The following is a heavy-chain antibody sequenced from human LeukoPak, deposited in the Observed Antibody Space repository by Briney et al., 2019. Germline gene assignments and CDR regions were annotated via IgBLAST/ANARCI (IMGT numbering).Heavy chain of an antibody. Sequence: SGTLSLTCAVSGDSISSSNWWSWVRQPPGKGLEWIGEIYHSGSTNYNPSLKSRVTISVDTSKNQFSLKLSSVTAADTAVYYCAGLSTHTVTTAPGAFDIWGQGTMVTVSS. CDR1: GDSISSSNW. D-gene: IGHD4-17*01. CDR3: AGLSTHTVTTAPGAFDI. CDR2: IYHSGST. J-gene: IGHJ3*02. V-gene: IGHV4-4*02.